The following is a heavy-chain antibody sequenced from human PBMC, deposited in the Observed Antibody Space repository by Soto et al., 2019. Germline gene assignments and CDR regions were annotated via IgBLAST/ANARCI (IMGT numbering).Heavy chain of an antibody. CDR1: GYPFSDNQ. CDR2: INPKSDDT. V-gene: IGHV1-2*02. CDR3: ARKHSLAYIRWGLDP. J-gene: IGHJ5*02. D-gene: IGHD1-26*01. Sequence: ASVNVSCKASGYPFSDNQIHWLRRAPGQGLEWMGRINPKSDDTNYAQKFQGRVTMTRDTSIDTAYLELTGLTSDDTATYYCARKHSLAYIRWGLDPWGQGTLVTVSS.